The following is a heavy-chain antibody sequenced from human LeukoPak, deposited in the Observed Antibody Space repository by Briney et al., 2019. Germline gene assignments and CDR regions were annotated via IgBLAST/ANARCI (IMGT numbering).Heavy chain of an antibody. CDR3: AKATTRGYSYGLDP. CDR2: ISGSGGST. Sequence: GGSLGLSCAASGFTFSSYAMSWVRQAPGKGLEWVSAISGSGGSTYYADSVKGRFTISRDNSKNTLYLQMNSLRAEDTAVYYCAKATTRGYSYGLDPWGQGTLVTVSS. CDR1: GFTFSSYA. D-gene: IGHD5-18*01. V-gene: IGHV3-23*01. J-gene: IGHJ5*02.